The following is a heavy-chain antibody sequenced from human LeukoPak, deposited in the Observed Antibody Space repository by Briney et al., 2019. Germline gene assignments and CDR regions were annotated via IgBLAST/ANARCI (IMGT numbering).Heavy chain of an antibody. J-gene: IGHJ4*02. CDR2: INPNSGGT. Sequence: ASVKVSCKASGYTFTGYYMHWVRQAPGQGLEWMGRINPNSGGTNYAQKFQGRVTVTRDTSISTVYMELSSLRSEDTAVYYCAREGTGDRPEYYFDYWGQGTLVTVSS. D-gene: IGHD7-27*01. V-gene: IGHV1-2*06. CDR3: AREGTGDRPEYYFDY. CDR1: GYTFTGYY.